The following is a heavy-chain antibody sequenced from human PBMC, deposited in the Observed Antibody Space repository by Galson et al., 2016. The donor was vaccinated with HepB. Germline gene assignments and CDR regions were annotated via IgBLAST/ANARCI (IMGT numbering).Heavy chain of an antibody. CDR1: GFTFSSYD. J-gene: IGHJ6*02. Sequence: SLRLSCAASGFTFSSYDMHWVRQATGKGLEWVSAIGTAGDTYYPGSVKGGFTISRENAKNSLYLQMNSLRAGETAVYYCARGLRITMVRRVLCYYYCMDVWGQGTTVTVSS. D-gene: IGHD3-10*01. V-gene: IGHV3-13*01. CDR3: ARGLRITMVRRVLCYYYCMDV. CDR2: IGTAGDT.